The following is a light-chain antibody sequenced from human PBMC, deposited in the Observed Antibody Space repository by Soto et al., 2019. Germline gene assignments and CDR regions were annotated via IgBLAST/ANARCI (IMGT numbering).Light chain of an antibody. V-gene: IGKV1-27*01. Sequence: DIQMTQSPSSLSASVGDRVTITCRASEGISNYLIWYQQKPGKVPKLLIYAASTLQSGVPSRFSGSGSGTDFTLTISSLQPEDGATYYCQKYNSAPQTFGQGTKVEIK. CDR1: EGISNY. CDR2: AAS. J-gene: IGKJ1*01. CDR3: QKYNSAPQT.